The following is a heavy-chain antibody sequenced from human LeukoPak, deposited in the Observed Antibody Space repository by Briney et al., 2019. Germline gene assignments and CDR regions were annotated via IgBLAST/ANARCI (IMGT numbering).Heavy chain of an antibody. Sequence: ASVKVSCKXSGYTFTGYYMHWVRQAPGQGLEWMGRINPNSGGTNYAQKFQGRVTMTRDTSISTAYMELSKLRSDDTAVYYCARESIAARVIDYWGQGTLVTVSS. D-gene: IGHD6-6*01. CDR2: INPNSGGT. V-gene: IGHV1-2*06. CDR3: ARESIAARVIDY. J-gene: IGHJ4*02. CDR1: GYTFTGYY.